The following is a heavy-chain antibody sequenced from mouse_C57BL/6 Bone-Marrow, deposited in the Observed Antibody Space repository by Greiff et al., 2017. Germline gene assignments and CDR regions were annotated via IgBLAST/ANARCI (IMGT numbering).Heavy chain of an antibody. V-gene: IGHV1-55*01. D-gene: IGHD1-1*01. CDR3: ASDYYGSSYRY. CDR1: GYTFTSYW. J-gene: IGHJ2*01. CDR2: IYPGSGSH. Sequence: QVQLQQPGAELVKPGASVKMSCKASGYTFTSYWITWVKQRPGQGLEWIGDIYPGSGSHKYNEKFKSKATLTVDTSSLPAYMQLSILTSEDSAVDYCASDYYGSSYRYWGQGTTLTVSS.